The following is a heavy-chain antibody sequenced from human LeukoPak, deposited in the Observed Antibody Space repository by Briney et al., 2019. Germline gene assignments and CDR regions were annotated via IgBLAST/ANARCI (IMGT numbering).Heavy chain of an antibody. CDR3: ARDGKSAALDY. J-gene: IGHJ4*02. D-gene: IGHD6-13*01. V-gene: IGHV3-7*01. Sequence: TGGSLRLSCAASGFRLSTYWMSWVRQAPGKGLEWVANIKQDGSEKCYVDSVKGRFTISRDNGKNSLYLQMNSLRAEDTAVYYCARDGKSAALDYWGQGTLVTVSS. CDR1: GFRLSTYW. CDR2: IKQDGSEK.